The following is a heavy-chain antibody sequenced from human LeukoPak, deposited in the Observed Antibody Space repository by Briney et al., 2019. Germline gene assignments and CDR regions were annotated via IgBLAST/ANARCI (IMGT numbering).Heavy chain of an antibody. CDR3: ARSYDSSGYYGFDY. Sequence: GESLKISCKGSGYGFFGYWIGWVRQMPGKGLEWMGIIYPGDSDTRYSPSFQGQVTISADKSISTAYLQWSSLKASDTAMYYCARSYDSSGYYGFDYWGQGTLVTVSS. CDR1: GYGFFGYW. CDR2: IYPGDSDT. D-gene: IGHD3-22*01. J-gene: IGHJ4*02. V-gene: IGHV5-51*01.